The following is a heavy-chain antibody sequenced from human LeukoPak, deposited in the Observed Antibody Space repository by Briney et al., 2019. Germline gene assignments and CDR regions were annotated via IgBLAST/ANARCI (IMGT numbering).Heavy chain of an antibody. V-gene: IGHV3-48*03. CDR1: GFTFSTYE. J-gene: IGHJ4*02. Sequence: PGGSLRLSCAASGFTFSTYEMNWVRQAPGKGLEWLSYITGSGSTKYYADSVRGRFTISRDHSKNSLYLQINSLRAEDTAVYYCARLLDISDHWGQGTPVTVSS. CDR3: ARLLDISDH. CDR2: ITGSGSTK. D-gene: IGHD3-22*01.